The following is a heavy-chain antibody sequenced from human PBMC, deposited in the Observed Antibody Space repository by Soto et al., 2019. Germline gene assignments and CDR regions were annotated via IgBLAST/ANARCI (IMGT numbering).Heavy chain of an antibody. CDR1: GYTFTRYG. D-gene: IGHD7-27*01. CDR2: ISGYNGDT. CDR3: AETGQLPYYYYGMGV. V-gene: IGHV1-18*01. J-gene: IGHJ6*02. Sequence: QGQLVQSGAEVKKPGASVKVSCKASGYTFTRYGISWVRQAPGQGLEWMGWISGYNGDTNYAQKLQGKVTMTIDTSTSTAYMELRSLTSDDTAVDYCAETGQLPYYYYGMGVWGQGTTVTVSS.